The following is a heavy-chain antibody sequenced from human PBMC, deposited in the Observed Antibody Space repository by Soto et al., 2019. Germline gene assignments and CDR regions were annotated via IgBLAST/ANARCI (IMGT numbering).Heavy chain of an antibody. CDR3: ARGAARGLEAFDI. Sequence: ASVTVSCKASGYTFTSYDINWVRQATGQGLEWRGWMNPNSGNTGYAQKFQGRVTMTRNTSISTAYMELSSLRSEDTAVYYCARGAARGLEAFDIWGQGTVVTVSS. CDR2: MNPNSGNT. D-gene: IGHD1-1*01. J-gene: IGHJ3*02. CDR1: GYTFTSYD. V-gene: IGHV1-8*01.